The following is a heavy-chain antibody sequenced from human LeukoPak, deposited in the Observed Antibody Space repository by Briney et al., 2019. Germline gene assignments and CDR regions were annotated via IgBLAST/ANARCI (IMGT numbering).Heavy chain of an antibody. CDR1: GGSISSGGYC. Sequence: PSQALSLTCTVSGGSISSGGYCWSWIRQQPGQGLEWIRSIYFSGTNYSNPFLRSRVTLSVATSKNQFTLKFSSVTAARWALYYCAMLVTELQIDHWGRGTLVRVS. D-gene: IGHD2/OR15-2a*01. V-gene: IGHV4-31*02. CDR3: AMLVTELQIDH. CDR2: IYFSGTN. J-gene: IGHJ5*02.